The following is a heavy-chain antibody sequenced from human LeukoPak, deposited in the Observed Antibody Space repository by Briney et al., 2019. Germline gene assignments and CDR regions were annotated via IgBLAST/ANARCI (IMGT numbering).Heavy chain of an antibody. J-gene: IGHJ5*02. Sequence: ASETLSLTCSVSGASITNHYWTWIRQPPGKGLEWLGYIFNSGSTKYNPSLKSRVTISLDTSKNQFSLRLTSVTAADTAVYYCATETLYDNSGYYRAWGQGTLVTVSS. CDR1: GASITNHY. CDR2: IFNSGST. D-gene: IGHD3-22*01. CDR3: ATETLYDNSGYYRA. V-gene: IGHV4-59*11.